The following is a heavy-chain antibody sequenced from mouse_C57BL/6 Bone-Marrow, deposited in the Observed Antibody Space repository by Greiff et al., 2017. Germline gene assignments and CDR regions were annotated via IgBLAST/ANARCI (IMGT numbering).Heavy chain of an antibody. Sequence: VQLQQPGAELVKPGASVKLSCKASGYTFTSYWMQWVKQRPGQGLELIGEIDPSDSYTNYNQKFKGKATLTVDTSSSTAYLQLSSLTSEDSAVYYCAREYYGSYYYAMDYWGQGTSVTVSS. V-gene: IGHV1-50*01. D-gene: IGHD1-1*01. J-gene: IGHJ4*01. CDR3: AREYYGSYYYAMDY. CDR1: GYTFTSYW. CDR2: IDPSDSYT.